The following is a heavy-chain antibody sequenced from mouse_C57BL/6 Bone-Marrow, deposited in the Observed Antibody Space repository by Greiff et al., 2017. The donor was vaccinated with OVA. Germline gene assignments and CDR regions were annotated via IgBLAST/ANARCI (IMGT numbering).Heavy chain of an antibody. D-gene: IGHD1-1*01. CDR2: IDPENGDT. J-gene: IGHJ4*01. Sequence: VQLKESGAELVRPGASVKLSCTASGFNIKDDYMHWVKQRPEQGLEWIGWIDPENGDTEYASKFQGKATITADTTSNTAYLQLSSLTSEDTAVYYCTMKLLYYYAMDYWGQGTSVTVSS. CDR1: GFNIKDDY. CDR3: TMKLLYYYAMDY. V-gene: IGHV14-4*01.